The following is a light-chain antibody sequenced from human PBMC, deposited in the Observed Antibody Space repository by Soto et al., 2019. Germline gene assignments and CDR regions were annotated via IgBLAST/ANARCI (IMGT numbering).Light chain of an antibody. CDR1: TGAVTSGFY. CDR3: LVFYDNTWV. CDR2: SIS. V-gene: IGLV7-43*01. Sequence: QAVVTQEPSLTVSPGGTVTLTCASSTGAVTSGFYPNWFQQKPGQAPRALIYSISNRHSWTPARFSGSLLGGKAALILSGVRPEDEAEYYCLVFYDNTWVFGGGTKLTVL. J-gene: IGLJ3*02.